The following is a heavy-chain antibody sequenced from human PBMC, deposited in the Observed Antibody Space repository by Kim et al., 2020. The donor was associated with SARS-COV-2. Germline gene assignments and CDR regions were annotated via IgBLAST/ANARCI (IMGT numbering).Heavy chain of an antibody. Sequence: GGSLRLSCAASGFTFSSYAMHWVRQAPGKGLEWVAVISYDGSNKYYADSVKGRFTISRDNSKNTLYLQMNSLRAEDTAVYYCARDPFFGVVHPPESDYYYGMDVWGQGTTVTVSS. D-gene: IGHD3-3*01. V-gene: IGHV3-30-3*01. CDR1: GFTFSSYA. CDR2: ISYDGSNK. J-gene: IGHJ6*02. CDR3: ARDPFFGVVHPPESDYYYGMDV.